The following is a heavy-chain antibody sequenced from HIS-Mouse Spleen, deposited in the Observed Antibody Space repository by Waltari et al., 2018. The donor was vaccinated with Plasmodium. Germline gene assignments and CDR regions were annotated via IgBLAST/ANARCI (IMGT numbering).Heavy chain of an antibody. D-gene: IGHD6-19*01. CDR2: IKQDGSEK. CDR1: GFPFGCYW. CDR3: ARGRVAVAGTAY. Sequence: EVQLVESGGGLVQPGGSLRLSWAASGFPFGCYWMSWVRQAPGKGLEWVANIKQDGSEKYYVDSVKGRFTISRDNAKNSLYLQMNSLRAEDTAVYYCARGRVAVAGTAYWGQGTLVTVSS. J-gene: IGHJ4*02. V-gene: IGHV3-7*01.